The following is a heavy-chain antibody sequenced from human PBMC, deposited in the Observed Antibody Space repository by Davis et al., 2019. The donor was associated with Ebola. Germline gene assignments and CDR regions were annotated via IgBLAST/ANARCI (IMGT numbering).Heavy chain of an antibody. Sequence: PSETLSLTCTVSGGSISSSSYYWGWIRQPPGQGLEWIGSIYYSGSTYYNPSLKSRVTISVDTSKNQFSLKLSSVTAADTAVYYCARHGGHRITMVRGVIMTYYGMDVWGQGTTVTVSS. CDR2: IYYSGST. D-gene: IGHD3-10*01. CDR3: ARHGGHRITMVRGVIMTYYGMDV. V-gene: IGHV4-39*01. CDR1: GGSISSSSYY. J-gene: IGHJ6*02.